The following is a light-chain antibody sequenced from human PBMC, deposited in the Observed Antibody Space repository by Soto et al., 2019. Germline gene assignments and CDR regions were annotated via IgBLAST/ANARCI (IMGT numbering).Light chain of an antibody. CDR1: QSLLNSKGYNV. CDR3: MQALQTPWT. Sequence: DIVMTQSPLSLPVTPGEPASISCRSSQSLLNSKGYNVLSWYLQKPGQSPQLLIYLGSNRASGVPDRFSGSDSGTDFTLKISRVEAEDAGVYYCMQALQTPWTFGQGTKVEIE. J-gene: IGKJ1*01. CDR2: LGS. V-gene: IGKV2-28*01.